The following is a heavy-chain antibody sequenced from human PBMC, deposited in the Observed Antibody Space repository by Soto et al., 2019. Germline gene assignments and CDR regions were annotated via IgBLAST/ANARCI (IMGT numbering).Heavy chain of an antibody. J-gene: IGHJ4*02. D-gene: IGHD2-15*01. CDR1: CFTFSSYG. CDR2: ISYDGSNK. Sequence: PGGSLILSCAASCFTFSSYGMHWVRQAPGKWLEWVAVISYDGSNKYYADSVKGRFTISRDNSKNTLYLQMNSLRAEDTAVYYCANGFDCSGGSCHPQPFDYWGQGTLVAASS. V-gene: IGHV3-30*18. CDR3: ANGFDCSGGSCHPQPFDY.